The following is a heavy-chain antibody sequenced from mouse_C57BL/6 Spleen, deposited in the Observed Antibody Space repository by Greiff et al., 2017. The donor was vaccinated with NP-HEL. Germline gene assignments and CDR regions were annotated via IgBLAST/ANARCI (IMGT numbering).Heavy chain of an antibody. CDR3: ARSTTVVALYYYAMDY. D-gene: IGHD1-1*01. V-gene: IGHV1-55*01. CDR1: GYTFTSYW. J-gene: IGHJ4*01. CDR2: IYPGSGST. Sequence: QVHVKQPGAELVKPGASVKMSCKASGYTFTSYWITWVKQRPGQGLEWIGDIYPGSGSTNYNEKFKSKATLTVDTSSSTAYMQLSSLTSEDSAVYYCARSTTVVALYYYAMDYWGQGTSVTVSS.